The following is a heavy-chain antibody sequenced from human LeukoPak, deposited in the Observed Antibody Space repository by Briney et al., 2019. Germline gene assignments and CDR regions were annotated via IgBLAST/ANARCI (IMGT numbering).Heavy chain of an antibody. CDR3: ARGATISETGYFDF. J-gene: IGHJ4*03. CDR2: IDHRGDI. V-gene: IGHV4-34*01. Sequence: PSETLSLTCAVYGGSFSRYYWSWIRQSPGKRLEWIAEIDHRGDINYNPSVKSRVTISVDTSKSQFSLKVRSLSAADTAVYYCARGATISETGYFDFWGQGTLVTVSS. D-gene: IGHD3-3*02. CDR1: GGSFSRYY.